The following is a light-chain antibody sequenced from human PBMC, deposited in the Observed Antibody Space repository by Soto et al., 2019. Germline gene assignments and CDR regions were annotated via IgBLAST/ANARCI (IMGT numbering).Light chain of an antibody. Sequence: EIVLTQSPGTLSLSLGERATLSCRASQTISSRYLAWYQQKPGQAPRLLIYGTSSRATGIPDRFSGRGSGTDFTLTISRLEPEDFATYYCQQSYSTPWITFGQGTRLEIK. J-gene: IGKJ5*01. CDR3: QQSYSTPWIT. CDR2: GTS. V-gene: IGKV3-20*01. CDR1: QTISSRY.